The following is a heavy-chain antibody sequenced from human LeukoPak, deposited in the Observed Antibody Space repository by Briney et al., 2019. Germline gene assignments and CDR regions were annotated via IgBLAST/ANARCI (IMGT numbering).Heavy chain of an antibody. CDR1: GFTFSSYW. D-gene: IGHD3-3*01. CDR2: INSDGRST. V-gene: IGHV3-74*01. CDR3: ARAVEYYDFWGGYYSAPSDY. J-gene: IGHJ4*02. Sequence: GGSLRLSCAASGFTFSSYWMHWVRQAPGKGLVWISRINSDGRSTSYADSVKGRFTISRDNAKNTLYLQMNSLRAEDTAVYYCARAVEYYDFWGGYYSAPSDYWGQGTLVTVSS.